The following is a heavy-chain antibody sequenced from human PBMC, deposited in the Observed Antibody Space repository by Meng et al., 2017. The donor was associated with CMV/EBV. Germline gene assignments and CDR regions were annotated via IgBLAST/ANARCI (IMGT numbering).Heavy chain of an antibody. CDR2: INPNSGDA. Sequence: ASVKVSCKASGYTLTGYSMHWLRQAPGQGLEWRGWINPNSGDAHYAQKFQGRVTMTRDTSISTAYMEVSSLRSDDTAVYYCARVGETIFGVVTHLDHWGQGTLVTVSS. D-gene: IGHD3-3*01. CDR3: ARVGETIFGVVTHLDH. CDR1: GYTLTGYS. V-gene: IGHV1-2*02. J-gene: IGHJ4*02.